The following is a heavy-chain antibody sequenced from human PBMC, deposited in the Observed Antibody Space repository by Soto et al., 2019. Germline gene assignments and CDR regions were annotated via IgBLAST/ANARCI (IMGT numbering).Heavy chain of an antibody. D-gene: IGHD3-10*01. J-gene: IGHJ3*02. CDR3: ARHSPYYYGSGSYYPDAFDI. V-gene: IGHV4-4*02. Sequence: SETLCLTCTVSGGSISGYYWSWVRQPPGKGLEWIGEIYHSGSTNYNPSLKSRVTISVDKSKNQFSLKLSSVTAADTAVYYCARHSPYYYGSGSYYPDAFDIWGQGTMVTVSS. CDR1: GGSISGYY. CDR2: IYHSGST.